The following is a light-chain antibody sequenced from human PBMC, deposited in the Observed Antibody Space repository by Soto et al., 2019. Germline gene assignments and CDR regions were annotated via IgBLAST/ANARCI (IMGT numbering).Light chain of an antibody. CDR1: QSVSSD. V-gene: IGKV3-15*01. CDR3: HQDNNWMT. CDR2: GAS. J-gene: IGKJ5*01. Sequence: EIVMTQSPATLYVSPGERATLSCRAIQSVSSDLAWYQQKPGQAPRLLIYGASTRAIGIPARFSGSGSGTEFTLPISSLQSDDCGVYYFHQDNNWMTFGQGTRLESK.